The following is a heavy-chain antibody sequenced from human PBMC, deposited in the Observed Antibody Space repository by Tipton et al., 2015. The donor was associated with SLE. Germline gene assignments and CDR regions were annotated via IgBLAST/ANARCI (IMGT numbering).Heavy chain of an antibody. Sequence: TLSLTCTVSGGSISSLYCGWIRQPPGKGLEFIGYIYYIGSTNYNPSLQSRATISVDTSKNQFSLNLRSVTAADTAVYYCARGYCSGGTCSLPLYFLGQGALVTVSS. CDR3: ARGYCSGGTCSLPLYF. CDR1: GGSISSLY. V-gene: IGHV4-59*01. D-gene: IGHD2-15*01. CDR2: IYYIGST. J-gene: IGHJ4*02.